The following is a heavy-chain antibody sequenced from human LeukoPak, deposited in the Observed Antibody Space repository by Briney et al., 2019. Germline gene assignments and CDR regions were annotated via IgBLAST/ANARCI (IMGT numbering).Heavy chain of an antibody. J-gene: IGHJ3*02. CDR3: ARVSRDPPVIVVAGAFDI. Sequence: PSETLSLTCTVSGGSISSYYWSWIRQPPGKGLEWIGYIYYSGSTNYNPSLKSRVTISVDTSKNQFSLKLSSVTAADTTVYYCARVSRDPPVIVVAGAFDIWGQGTMVTVSS. D-gene: IGHD3-22*01. CDR2: IYYSGST. V-gene: IGHV4-59*01. CDR1: GGSISSYY.